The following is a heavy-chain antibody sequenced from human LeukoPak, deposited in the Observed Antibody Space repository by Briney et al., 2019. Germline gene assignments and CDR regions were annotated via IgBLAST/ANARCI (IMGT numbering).Heavy chain of an antibody. V-gene: IGHV4-31*03. CDR1: GGSISSGGYY. CDR2: IYYSGST. Sequence: SQTLSLTCTVSGGSISSGGYYWSWIRQHPGKGLEWIGYIYYSGSTYYNPCLKSRVTISVDTSKNQFSLKLSSVTAADTAVYYCASNCGGDCYSDAFDIWGQGTMVTVSS. J-gene: IGHJ3*02. D-gene: IGHD2-21*02. CDR3: ASNCGGDCYSDAFDI.